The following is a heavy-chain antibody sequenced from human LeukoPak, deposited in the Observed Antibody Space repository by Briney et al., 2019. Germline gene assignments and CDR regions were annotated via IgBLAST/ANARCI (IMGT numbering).Heavy chain of an antibody. D-gene: IGHD3-10*01. CDR1: GYTFTGYY. CDR3: ARVPFYYGSGIWPGGAFDI. CDR2: INPNSGGT. V-gene: IGHV1-2*02. J-gene: IGHJ3*02. Sequence: GASVKVSCKASGYTFTGYYMHWVRQAPGQGLEWMGWINPNSGGTNSAQKFQGRVTMTRDTSISTVYMELSRLRSDDTAVYYCARVPFYYGSGIWPGGAFDIWGQGTMVTVSS.